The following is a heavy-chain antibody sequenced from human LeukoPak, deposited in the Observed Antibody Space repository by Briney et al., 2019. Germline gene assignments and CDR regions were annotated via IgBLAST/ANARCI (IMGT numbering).Heavy chain of an antibody. CDR1: GYTFTGYY. J-gene: IGHJ4*02. V-gene: IGHV1-2*02. CDR2: INPNSGAT. D-gene: IGHD3-22*01. Sequence: GASVKVSRRASGYTFTGYYIHWVRQAPGQGLEWMGWINPNSGATNNAQKFQGRVTVSRDTSISTTYMELSRLGSDDMAVYYCARSGITTIPNFDYWGQGTLVTVSS. CDR3: ARSGITTIPNFDY.